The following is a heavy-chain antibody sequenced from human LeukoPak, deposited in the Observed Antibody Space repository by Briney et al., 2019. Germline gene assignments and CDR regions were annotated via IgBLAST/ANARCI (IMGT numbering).Heavy chain of an antibody. D-gene: IGHD4-17*01. J-gene: IGHJ4*02. CDR1: GGSISSGGYY. Sequence: SETLSLTCTVSGGSISSGGYYWSWIRQHPGKGLEWIGYIYYSGSTYYNPSLKGRVTLSVDTSKNQFSLKLSSVTAADTAVYYCARGRLTAGPPSLWDYVGNFDYWGQGTLVTVSS. CDR2: IYYSGST. CDR3: ARGRLTAGPPSLWDYVGNFDY. V-gene: IGHV4-31*03.